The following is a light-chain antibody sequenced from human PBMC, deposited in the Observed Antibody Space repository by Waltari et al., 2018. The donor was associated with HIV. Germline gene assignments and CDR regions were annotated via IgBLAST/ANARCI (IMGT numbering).Light chain of an antibody. V-gene: IGKV3-11*01. CDR2: DAS. CDR3: QQRSNWPLT. J-gene: IGKJ4*01. Sequence: EIVFTQSPATLSLSPGERATLSCRASHSVSSHLAWYQQQPGQAPRLLIYDASTRATGIPARFSGSGSGTDFTLTISSLEPEDFAVYYCQQRSNWPLTFGGGAKVEIK. CDR1: HSVSSH.